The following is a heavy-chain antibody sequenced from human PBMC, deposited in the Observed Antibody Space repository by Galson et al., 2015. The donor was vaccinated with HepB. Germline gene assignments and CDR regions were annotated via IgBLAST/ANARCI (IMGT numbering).Heavy chain of an antibody. V-gene: IGHV1-18*01. Sequence: SVKVSCKASGYTFTSYGISWVRQAPGQGLEWMGWISAYNGNTNYAQKLQGRVTMTTDTSTSTAYMELRSLRSDDTAVYYCARDRNIAARPDFDYWGQGTLVTVSS. D-gene: IGHD6-6*01. CDR1: GYTFTSYG. J-gene: IGHJ4*02. CDR2: ISAYNGNT. CDR3: ARDRNIAARPDFDY.